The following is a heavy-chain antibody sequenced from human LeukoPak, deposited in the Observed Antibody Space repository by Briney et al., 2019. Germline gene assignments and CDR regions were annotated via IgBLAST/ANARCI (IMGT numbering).Heavy chain of an antibody. V-gene: IGHV3-23*01. J-gene: IGHJ4*02. D-gene: IGHD4/OR15-4a*01. Sequence: GGSLRLSCAASGFTFSSYAMSWVRQAPGKGLEWVSGISGSGSSTYYAASVKGRFTISRDNSKNTVNLQMNSLRAEDTAVYYCAKDFDTMVTTFHYWGQGTLVTVSS. CDR2: ISGSGSST. CDR1: GFTFSSYA. CDR3: AKDFDTMVTTFHY.